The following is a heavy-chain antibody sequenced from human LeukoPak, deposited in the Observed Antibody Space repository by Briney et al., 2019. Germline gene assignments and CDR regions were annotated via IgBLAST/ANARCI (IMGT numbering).Heavy chain of an antibody. CDR3: AREGLYFDWNWFDP. D-gene: IGHD3-9*01. V-gene: IGHV4-31*03. J-gene: IGHJ5*02. Sequence: SQTLSLTCTVSGGSISSGGYYWSWIRQHPGKGLEWIGYIYYSGSTYYNPSLKSRVTISVDTSKNQFSLKLSSVTAADTAVYYCAREGLYFDWNWFDPWGQGTLATVSS. CDR1: GGSISSGGYY. CDR2: IYYSGST.